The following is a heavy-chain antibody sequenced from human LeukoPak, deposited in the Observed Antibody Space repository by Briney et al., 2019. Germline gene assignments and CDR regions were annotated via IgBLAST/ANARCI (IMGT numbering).Heavy chain of an antibody. CDR1: GGSISSYY. CDR3: ARDLPGSIAVAGHAFDI. D-gene: IGHD6-19*01. J-gene: IGHJ3*02. CDR2: IYYSGST. Sequence: SETLSLTCTVSGGSISSYYWSWIRQPPGKGLEWIGYIYYSGSTNYNPSLKSRVTISVDTSKNQFSLKLSSVTAADTAVYYCARDLPGSIAVAGHAFDIWGQGTMVTVSS. V-gene: IGHV4-59*01.